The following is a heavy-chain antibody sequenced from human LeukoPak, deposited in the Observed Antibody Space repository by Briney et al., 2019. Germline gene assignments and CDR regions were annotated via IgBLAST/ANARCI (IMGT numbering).Heavy chain of an antibody. CDR1: GFTFDDYA. D-gene: IGHD5-18*01. CDR3: AKDIGSYGYFDY. CDR2: ISWNSGSI. J-gene: IGHJ4*02. V-gene: IGHV3-9*01. Sequence: GGSLRLSCAASGFTFDDYAMHWVRQAPGKGLEWVSGISWNSGSIGYADSVKGRFTISRDNTKNSLYLQMNSLRAEDTALYYCAKDIGSYGYFDYWGQGTLVTVSS.